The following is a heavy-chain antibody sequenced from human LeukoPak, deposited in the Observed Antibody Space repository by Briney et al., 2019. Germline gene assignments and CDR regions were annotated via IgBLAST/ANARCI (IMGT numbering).Heavy chain of an antibody. CDR2: IFYSGST. CDR1: GDSISSSSYY. D-gene: IGHD7-27*01. CDR3: ARGFRGDNFDY. J-gene: IGHJ4*02. V-gene: IGHV4-39*07. Sequence: PSETLSLTCTVSGDSISSSSYYWGWIRQPPGKGLEWIGTIFYSGSTYYNPSPKSRVTISVDTSKNQFSLKLSSVTAADTAVYFCARGFRGDNFDYWGQGTLVTVSS.